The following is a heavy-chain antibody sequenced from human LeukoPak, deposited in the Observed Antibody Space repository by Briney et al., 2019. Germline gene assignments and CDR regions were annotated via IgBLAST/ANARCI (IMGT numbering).Heavy chain of an antibody. Sequence: PGGSLRLSCAASGFTFSSYGMHWVRQAPGKGLEWVAVIWYDGSNKNYADSVKGRFTISRDNAKNSLYLQMNSLRAEDTAVYYCASRAFGGVISSWGQGTLVTVSS. D-gene: IGHD3-16*01. V-gene: IGHV3-33*03. J-gene: IGHJ5*02. CDR2: IWYDGSNK. CDR3: ASRAFGGVISS. CDR1: GFTFSSYG.